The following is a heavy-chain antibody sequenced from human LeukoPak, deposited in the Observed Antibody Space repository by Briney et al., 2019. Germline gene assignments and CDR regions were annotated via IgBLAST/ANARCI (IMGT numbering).Heavy chain of an antibody. V-gene: IGHV4-4*07. CDR1: GGSVTTYF. Sequence: SETLSLTCTVSGGSVTTYFWNWVRPPAGKGLEWIGRIYSSGVTSYNPSLKSRVTMSVDTSENQFSLRLTSVTAADTAMYYCARDPRQLGTLDYWGQGILVAVSS. CDR2: IYSSGVT. J-gene: IGHJ4*02. CDR3: ARDPRQLGTLDY. D-gene: IGHD6-6*01.